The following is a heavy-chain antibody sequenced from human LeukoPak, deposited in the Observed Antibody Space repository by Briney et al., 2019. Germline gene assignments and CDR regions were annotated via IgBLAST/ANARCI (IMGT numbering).Heavy chain of an antibody. CDR1: GYTLTELS. Sequence: ASVKVSCKVSGYTLTELSMHWVRQAPGNGLEWMGGFDPEDGETIYAQKFQGRVTMTEDTSTDTAYMELSSLRSEDTAVYYCATGPAIFIVATKGGNFDYWGQGTLVTVSS. CDR2: FDPEDGET. J-gene: IGHJ4*02. CDR3: ATGPAIFIVATKGGNFDY. V-gene: IGHV1-24*01. D-gene: IGHD5-12*01.